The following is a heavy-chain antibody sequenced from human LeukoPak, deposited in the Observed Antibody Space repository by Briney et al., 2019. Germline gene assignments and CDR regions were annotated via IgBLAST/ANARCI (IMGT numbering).Heavy chain of an antibody. CDR3: ARDLRPYYYYYMDV. Sequence: ASVKVSCKASGGTFSSYVINWVRQAPGQGLEWMGWISAYNGNTNYAQKLQGRVTMTTDTSTSTAYMELRSLRSDDTAVYYCARDLRPYYYYYMDVWGKGTTVTVSS. J-gene: IGHJ6*03. V-gene: IGHV1-18*01. CDR2: ISAYNGNT. CDR1: GGTFSSYV. D-gene: IGHD3-16*01.